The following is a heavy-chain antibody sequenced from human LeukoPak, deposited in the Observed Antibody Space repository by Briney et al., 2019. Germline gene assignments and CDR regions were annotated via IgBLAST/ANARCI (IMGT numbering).Heavy chain of an antibody. CDR1: GGSVSSGSYY. V-gene: IGHV4-61*01. J-gene: IGHJ4*02. Sequence: SETLSLTCTVSGGSVSSGSYYWSWIRQPPGKGLEWIGYIYYSGSTNYNPSLKSRVTISVDTSKNQFSLKLSSVTAADTAVYYCARDMDFGGYSLWGQGTLVTVSS. CDR3: ARDMDFGGYSL. CDR2: IYYSGST. D-gene: IGHD2-21*01.